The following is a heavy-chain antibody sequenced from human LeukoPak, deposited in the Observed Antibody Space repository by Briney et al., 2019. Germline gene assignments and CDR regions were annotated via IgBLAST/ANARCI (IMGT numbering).Heavy chain of an antibody. CDR2: ISASGGNS. J-gene: IGHJ4*02. CDR1: GFTFSDSA. CDR3: ARDIELSC. D-gene: IGHD1-26*01. V-gene: IGHV3-23*02. Sequence: GGSLRLSCEASGFTFSDSAMSWVRQASGRGLEWVSLISASGGNSYYGDSVKGRFTVSRDSSKNTLHLQMNSLRAEDTAVYYCARDIELSCWGQGTLVTVSS.